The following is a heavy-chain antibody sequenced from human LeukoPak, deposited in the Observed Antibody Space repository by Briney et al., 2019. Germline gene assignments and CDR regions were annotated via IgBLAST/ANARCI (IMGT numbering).Heavy chain of an antibody. V-gene: IGHV3-21*01. J-gene: IGHJ4*02. CDR3: ASSYCTNGVCYYPYYFDY. CDR1: GFTFSSYS. CDR2: ISGSSSYI. D-gene: IGHD2-8*01. Sequence: GGPLRLSCAASGFTFSSYSMNWVRQAPGKGLEWVSSISGSSSYIYYADSVKGRFTISRDNAKNSLYLQMNSLRAEDTAVYYCASSYCTNGVCYYPYYFDYWGQGTLVTVSS.